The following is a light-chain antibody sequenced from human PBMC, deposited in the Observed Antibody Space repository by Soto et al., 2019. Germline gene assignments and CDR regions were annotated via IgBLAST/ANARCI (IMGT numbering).Light chain of an antibody. J-gene: IGKJ1*01. Sequence: DIQLTHSPSTLSVSVGERVTISCRASQTISSWLAWYQQKPGKAPKLLIYKASTLKSGVPSRFSGSGSGTEFTLTISSLQPDDFATYYCQHYNSYSEAFGQGTKVDI. CDR3: QHYNSYSEA. CDR1: QTISSW. CDR2: KAS. V-gene: IGKV1-5*03.